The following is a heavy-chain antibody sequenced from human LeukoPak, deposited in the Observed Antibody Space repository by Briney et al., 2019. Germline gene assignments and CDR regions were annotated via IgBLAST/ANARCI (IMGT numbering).Heavy chain of an antibody. Sequence: ASVKVSCKASGYTFTSYGISWVRQAPGQGREGMGWISAYNGDTTYAQNLQGRVTMTTDTSTSTAYMELRSLRSDDTAVYYCAGAENYYDSSRYRYWGQGTLVTVSS. CDR2: ISAYNGDT. CDR3: AGAENYYDSSRYRY. V-gene: IGHV1-18*01. CDR1: GYTFTSYG. D-gene: IGHD3-22*01. J-gene: IGHJ4*02.